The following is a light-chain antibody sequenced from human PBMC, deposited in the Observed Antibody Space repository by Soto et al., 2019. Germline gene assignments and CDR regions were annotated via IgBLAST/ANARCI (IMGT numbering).Light chain of an antibody. CDR2: EVS. CDR1: NSDVGGYNY. Sequence: QSALTQPASVSGSPGQSITISCTGTNSDVGGYNYVSWYQQHPGKVPKLMIYEVSNRPSGVSNRFSGSKSGNTASLTISGLQAEDEADYYCSSYTISNTYVFGTGTKLTVL. CDR3: SSYTISNTYV. V-gene: IGLV2-14*01. J-gene: IGLJ1*01.